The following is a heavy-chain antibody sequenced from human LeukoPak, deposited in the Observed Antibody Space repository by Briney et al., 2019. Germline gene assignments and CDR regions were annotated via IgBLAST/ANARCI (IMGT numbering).Heavy chain of an antibody. Sequence: GASVKVSCKASGYTFTAYYLHWVRQAPGQGLEWMGWINPNSGGTNNEQKFQGRVTMTRDTYITTAYMDLSSLISDDTAVYYCARAYSGFEAFDYWGQGTLVTVSS. CDR3: ARAYSGFEAFDY. J-gene: IGHJ4*02. CDR1: GYTFTAYY. V-gene: IGHV1-2*02. CDR2: INPNSGGT. D-gene: IGHD5-12*01.